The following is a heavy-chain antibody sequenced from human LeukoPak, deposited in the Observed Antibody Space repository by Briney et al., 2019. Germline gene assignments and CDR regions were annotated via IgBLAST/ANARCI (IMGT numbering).Heavy chain of an antibody. CDR1: GGSINSTTYY. J-gene: IGHJ4*02. CDR3: ARGVVAAAGRTFDF. Sequence: SETLSLTCTVSGGSINSTTYYWGWIRQPPGKGLEWIGSIYYSGSTYYDPSLKSRVTISLDTSKNQFSLKLSSVTAADAAVYYCARGVVAAAGRTFDFRGQGTLVTVSS. D-gene: IGHD6-13*01. CDR2: IYYSGST. V-gene: IGHV4-39*07.